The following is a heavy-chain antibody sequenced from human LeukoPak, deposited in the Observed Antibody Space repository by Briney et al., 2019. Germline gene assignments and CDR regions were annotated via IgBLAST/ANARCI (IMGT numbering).Heavy chain of an antibody. J-gene: IGHJ4*02. CDR1: GFTYSNHW. CDR2: IHRDGTTT. Sequence: GVSLRLSCAASGFTYSNHWMHWVRQVPGEGLVWVSRIHRDGTTTNYADSVKGRFTITRDNARDTLSLQMNNLRVEDTAFYYCARARPDGSSYFDYWGQGILVTVSS. CDR3: ARARPDGSSYFDY. V-gene: IGHV3-74*01.